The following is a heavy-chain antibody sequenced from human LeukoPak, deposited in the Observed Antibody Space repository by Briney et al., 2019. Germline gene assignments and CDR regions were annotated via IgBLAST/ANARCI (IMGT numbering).Heavy chain of an antibody. V-gene: IGHV3-7*01. J-gene: IGHJ4*01. Sequence: GGSLRLSCAVSGFTFTSFWMNWVRQAPGKGPEWVASIRQDGGEKYYVDSVKGRFTTSRDNDKSSLFLHMSSLRAEDTAVYYCARDGTAPGLYLDLWGPGTLVAVSS. CDR3: ARDGTAPGLYLDL. CDR1: GFTFTSFW. D-gene: IGHD6-13*01. CDR2: IRQDGGEK.